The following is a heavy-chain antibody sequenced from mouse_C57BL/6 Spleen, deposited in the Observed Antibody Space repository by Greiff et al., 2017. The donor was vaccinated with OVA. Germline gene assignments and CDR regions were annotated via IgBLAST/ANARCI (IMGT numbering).Heavy chain of an antibody. CDR3: ARDLERAFDY. D-gene: IGHD2-10*02. CDR2: ISYDGSN. J-gene: IGHJ2*01. V-gene: IGHV3-6*01. CDR1: GYSITSGYY. Sequence: EVKLEESGPGLVKPSQSLSLTCSVTGYSITSGYYWNWIRQFPGNKLEWMGYISYDGSNNYNPSLKNRISITRDTSKNQFFLKLNSVTTEDTATYYCARDLERAFDYWGQGTTLTDSS.